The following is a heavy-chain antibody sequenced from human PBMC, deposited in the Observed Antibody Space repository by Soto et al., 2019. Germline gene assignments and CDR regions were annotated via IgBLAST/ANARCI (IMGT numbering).Heavy chain of an antibody. Sequence: QLHLVHSGAVVKKPGASVTVSCSASGYPVTAYYMHWVRQAPGRGLEWMGGINPATGAAKYTQTFQGRVTMTRDTSTSTLFMELSGLTSEDTAVFYCARGGGVGVAGSAAFDMWGQGTLVTVSS. J-gene: IGHJ3*02. V-gene: IGHV1-2*02. D-gene: IGHD3-3*01. CDR1: GYPVTAYY. CDR2: INPATGAA. CDR3: ARGGGVGVAGSAAFDM.